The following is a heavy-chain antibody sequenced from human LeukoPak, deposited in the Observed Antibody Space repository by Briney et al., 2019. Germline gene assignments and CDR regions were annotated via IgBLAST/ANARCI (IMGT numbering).Heavy chain of an antibody. D-gene: IGHD3-10*01. CDR1: GGSVSSGSYY. V-gene: IGHV4-39*07. CDR2: INHSGST. J-gene: IGHJ4*02. Sequence: SETLSLTCTVSGGSVSSGSYYWSRIRQPPGKGLEWIGEINHSGSTNYNPSLKSRVTISVDTSKNQFSLKLSSVTAADTAVYYCARGSMVRGVIIVPPFDYWGQGTLVTVSS. CDR3: ARGSMVRGVIIVPPFDY.